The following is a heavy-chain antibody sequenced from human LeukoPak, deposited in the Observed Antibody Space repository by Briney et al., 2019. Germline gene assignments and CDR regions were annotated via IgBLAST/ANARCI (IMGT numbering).Heavy chain of an antibody. D-gene: IGHD1-26*01. CDR1: GGSISSYY. Sequence: SETLSLTCTVSGGSISSYYWSWIRQPPGKGLEWIGYIYYSGSTNYNPSLKSRVTISVDTSNNQFSLRLSSLTAADTAVYYCAREGGGSFSRGWFDPWGQGTLVSVSS. CDR2: IYYSGST. J-gene: IGHJ5*02. V-gene: IGHV4-59*12. CDR3: AREGGGSFSRGWFDP.